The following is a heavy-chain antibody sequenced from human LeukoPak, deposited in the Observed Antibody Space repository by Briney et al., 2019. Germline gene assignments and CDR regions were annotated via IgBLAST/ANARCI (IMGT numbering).Heavy chain of an antibody. V-gene: IGHV3-23*01. Sequence: PGGSLRLSCAASGFTFSSYAMSWVRQAPGKGLEWVSAISSSGGSTYYADSVKGRFTISRDNSKNTLYPQMNSLRAEDTAFYYCANSITMVRGIIIFWPFDYWGQGTLVTVSS. J-gene: IGHJ4*02. D-gene: IGHD3-10*01. CDR2: ISSSGGST. CDR1: GFTFSSYA. CDR3: ANSITMVRGIIIFWPFDY.